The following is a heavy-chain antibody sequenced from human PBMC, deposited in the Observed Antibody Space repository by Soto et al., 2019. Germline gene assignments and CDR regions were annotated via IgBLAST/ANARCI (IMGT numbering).Heavy chain of an antibody. J-gene: IGHJ6*02. Sequence: SVKVSCKTSGGTFSSYAISWVRQAPGQGLEWMGGIIPIFGTANYAQKFQGRVTITADKSTSTAYMELSSLRSEDTAVYYCASGIIRGYYYYYGMDVWGHGTTVTVSS. V-gene: IGHV1-69*06. CDR1: GGTFSSYA. CDR3: ASGIIRGYYYYYGMDV. CDR2: IIPIFGTA. D-gene: IGHD3-3*01.